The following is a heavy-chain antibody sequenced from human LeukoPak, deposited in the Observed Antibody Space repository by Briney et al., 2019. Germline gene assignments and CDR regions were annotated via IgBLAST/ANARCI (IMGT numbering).Heavy chain of an antibody. D-gene: IGHD6-13*01. V-gene: IGHV3-9*01. CDR3: AKGGYSSSWSYNWFDP. J-gene: IGHJ5*02. CDR1: GFTFDDYA. Sequence: PGRSLRLSCAASGFTFDDYAMHWVRQAPGKGLEWVSGISWNSGSIGYADSVKGRFTISRDNAKNSLYLRMNSLRAEDTALYYCAKGGYSSSWSYNWFDPWGQGTLVTVSS. CDR2: ISWNSGSI.